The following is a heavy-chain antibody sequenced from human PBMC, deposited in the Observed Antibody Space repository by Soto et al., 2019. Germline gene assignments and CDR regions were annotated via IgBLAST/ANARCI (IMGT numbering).Heavy chain of an antibody. Sequence: QVQLVESGGGVVQPGRSLRLSCAASGFTFSSYGMHWVRQAPGKGLEWVAVISYDGSNKYYADSVKGRFTISRDNSKNTLYLQMSSLRAEDTAVYYCAIDKDGGCDYWGQGTLVTV. CDR1: GFTFSSYG. CDR2: ISYDGSNK. D-gene: IGHD3-10*01. CDR3: AIDKDGGCDY. V-gene: IGHV3-30*03. J-gene: IGHJ4*02.